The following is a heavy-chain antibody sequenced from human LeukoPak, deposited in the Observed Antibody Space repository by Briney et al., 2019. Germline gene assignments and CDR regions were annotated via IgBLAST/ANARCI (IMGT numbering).Heavy chain of an antibody. J-gene: IGHJ5*02. CDR2: INHSGST. Sequence: SETLSLTCAVYGGSFSGYYWSWIRQPPGKGLEWIGEINHSGSTNYNPSLKSRVTISVDTSKNQFSLKLSSVTAADTAVYYCARGRGSSSWKRFDPWGQGTLVTVSS. V-gene: IGHV4-34*01. CDR3: ARGRGSSSWKRFDP. D-gene: IGHD6-13*01. CDR1: GGSFSGYY.